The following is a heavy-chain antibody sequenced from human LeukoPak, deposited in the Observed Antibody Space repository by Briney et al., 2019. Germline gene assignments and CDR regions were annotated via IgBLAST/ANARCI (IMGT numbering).Heavy chain of an antibody. CDR2: ISSSGGST. CDR3: AKLRSSNWFFDY. Sequence: GGSLRLSCAASGFTFTSYAMSWVRQAPGKGLEWVSAISSSGGSTYYADSVKGRFTISRDNSKSTLYLQFNSLRAEDTAVYYCAKLRSSNWFFDYWGQGTLVTVSS. D-gene: IGHD6-13*01. J-gene: IGHJ4*02. V-gene: IGHV3-23*01. CDR1: GFTFTSYA.